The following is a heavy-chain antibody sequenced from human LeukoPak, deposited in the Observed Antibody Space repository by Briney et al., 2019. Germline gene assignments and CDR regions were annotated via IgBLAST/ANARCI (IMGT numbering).Heavy chain of an antibody. CDR2: INPNSGGT. J-gene: IGHJ3*02. CDR1: GYTFTGYY. D-gene: IGHD2-15*01. V-gene: IGHV1-2*02. CDR3: ARVGGPIVVVVAATRRRAFDI. Sequence: ASVKVSCKASGYTFTGYYMHWVRQAPGQGLEWTGWINPNSGGTNYAQKFQGRVTMTRDTSISTAYMELSRLRSDDTAVYYCARVGGPIVVVVAATRRRAFDIWGQGTMVTVSS.